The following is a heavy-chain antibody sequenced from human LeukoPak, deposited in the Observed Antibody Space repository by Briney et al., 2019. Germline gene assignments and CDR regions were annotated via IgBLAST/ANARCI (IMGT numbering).Heavy chain of an antibody. CDR1: GGSISSYY. D-gene: IGHD1-26*01. CDR3: ARDQSSGSYAD. Sequence: SETLSLTCTVSGGSISSYYWTWIRQPAGKGLEWIGRIYTIGSTDYNPSLKSRVMMSGDTSKNQLSLKLTSVTAADTAVYYCARDQSSGSYADWGQGTLVTVSS. CDR2: IYTIGST. J-gene: IGHJ1*01. V-gene: IGHV4-4*07.